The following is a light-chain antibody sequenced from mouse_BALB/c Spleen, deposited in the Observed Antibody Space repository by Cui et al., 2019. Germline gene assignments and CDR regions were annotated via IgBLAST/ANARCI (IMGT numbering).Light chain of an antibody. Sequence: DIVMTQSHKFMTTSVGDRVSITCKASQDVGTAVAWYQQKPRQSPKLLIYWASTRHTGVPDRFTGSGSGTDFTLTISNVQSEDLADYFCQQYSSYPLTFGSGTKLEIK. V-gene: IGKV6-23*01. CDR3: QQYSSYPLT. CDR2: WAS. CDR1: QDVGTA. J-gene: IGKJ4*01.